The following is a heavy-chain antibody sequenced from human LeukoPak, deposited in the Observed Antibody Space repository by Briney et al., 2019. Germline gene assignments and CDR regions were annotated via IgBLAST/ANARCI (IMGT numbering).Heavy chain of an antibody. CDR2: IYHTSST. J-gene: IGHJ5*02. V-gene: IGHV4-38-2*02. CDR3: ARGGARYQLLNWFDP. Sequence: SETLSLTCTVSGYSISSGYYWAWIRQTPGKGLEWIGSIYHTSSTYRNPSLRSRVTVSVDTSKNQFSLNLTSLTAADTAVYYCARGGARYQLLNWFDPWGQGTLVTVSS. CDR1: GYSISSGYY. D-gene: IGHD2-2*01.